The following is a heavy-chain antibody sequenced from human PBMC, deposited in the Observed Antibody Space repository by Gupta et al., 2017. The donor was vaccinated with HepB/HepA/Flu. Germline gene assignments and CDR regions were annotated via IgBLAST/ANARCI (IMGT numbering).Heavy chain of an antibody. Sequence: QLQLQESGPGLVKPSETLSLTCTVSGGSISSSSYYWGWIRQPPGKGLEWIGSIYYSGSTYYNPSLKSRVTISVDTSKNQFSLKLSSVTAADTAVYYCARPWELSWFDPWGQGTLVTVSS. CDR1: GGSISSSSYY. CDR3: ARPWELSWFDP. CDR2: IYYSGST. J-gene: IGHJ5*02. D-gene: IGHD1-26*01. V-gene: IGHV4-39*01.